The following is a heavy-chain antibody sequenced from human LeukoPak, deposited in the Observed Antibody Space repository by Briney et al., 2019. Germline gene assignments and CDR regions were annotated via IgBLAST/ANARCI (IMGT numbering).Heavy chain of an antibody. CDR1: GGSISSSSYY. J-gene: IGHJ4*02. CDR3: ARHFYTAIDY. Sequence: SETLSLTCTVPGGSISSSSYYWGWIRQPPGKGLEWIGSIYYSASTYYNPSLKSRVTISVDTSKNQFSLKLSSVTAADTAVYYCARHFYTAIDYWGQGTLVTVSS. D-gene: IGHD5-18*01. V-gene: IGHV4-39*01. CDR2: IYYSAST.